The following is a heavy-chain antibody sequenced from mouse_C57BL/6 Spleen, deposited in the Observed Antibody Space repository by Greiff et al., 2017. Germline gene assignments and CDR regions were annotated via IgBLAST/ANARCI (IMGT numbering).Heavy chain of an antibody. CDR2: IYPRSGNT. V-gene: IGHV1-81*01. CDR3: AIPLYYYGSSSAWFAY. D-gene: IGHD1-1*01. Sequence: QVHVKQSGAELARPGASVKLSCKASGYTFTSYGISWVKQRTGQGLEWIGEIYPRSGNTYYNEKFKGKATLTADKSSSTAYMELRSLTSEDSAVYFCAIPLYYYGSSSAWFAYWGQGTLVTVSA. J-gene: IGHJ3*01. CDR1: GYTFTSYG.